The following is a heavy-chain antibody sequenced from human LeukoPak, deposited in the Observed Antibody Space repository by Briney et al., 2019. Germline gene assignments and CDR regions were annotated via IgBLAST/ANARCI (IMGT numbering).Heavy chain of an antibody. Sequence: GGSLRLSCAASGFTFSSYEMNWVRRAPGKGLEWVSYISSSGSTIYYADSVKGRFTIPRDNAKNSLYLQMNSLRAEDTAVYYCAREPPSITMVRGVKDYYYGMDVWGQGTTVTVSS. V-gene: IGHV3-48*03. D-gene: IGHD3-10*01. J-gene: IGHJ6*02. CDR1: GFTFSSYE. CDR2: ISSSGSTI. CDR3: AREPPSITMVRGVKDYYYGMDV.